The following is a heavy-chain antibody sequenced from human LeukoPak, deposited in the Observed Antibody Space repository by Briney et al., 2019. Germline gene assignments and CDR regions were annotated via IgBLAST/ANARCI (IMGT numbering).Heavy chain of an antibody. J-gene: IGHJ5*02. CDR3: ARGRYCSSTSCYKAGGWFDP. CDR1: GGSFSGYY. D-gene: IGHD2-2*02. CDR2: INHSGST. Sequence: SETLSLTCAVYGGSFSGYYWSWIRQPPGKGLEWIGEINHSGSTNYNPSLKSRVTISVDTSKNQFSLKLSSVTAADPAVYYCARGRYCSSTSCYKAGGWFDPWGQGTLVTVSS. V-gene: IGHV4-34*01.